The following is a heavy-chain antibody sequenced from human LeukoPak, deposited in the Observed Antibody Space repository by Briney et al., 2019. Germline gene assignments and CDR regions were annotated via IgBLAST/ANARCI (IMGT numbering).Heavy chain of an antibody. V-gene: IGHV3-7*01. CDR1: GFTFSSYW. D-gene: IGHD6-19*01. CDR2: IKQDGSEK. CDR3: ARDSALPVAGIDY. J-gene: IGHJ4*02. Sequence: GGSLRLSCAASGFTFSSYWMSWVRQAPGKGLEWVANIKQDGSEKYYVDSVKGRFTISRDNAKNSLYLQMNSLRAEDTAVYYCARDSALPVAGIDYWGQGTLVTVSS.